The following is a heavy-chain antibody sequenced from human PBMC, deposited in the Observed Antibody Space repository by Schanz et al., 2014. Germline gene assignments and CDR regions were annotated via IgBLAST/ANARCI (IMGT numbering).Heavy chain of an antibody. V-gene: IGHV3-53*01. D-gene: IGHD5-12*01. CDR3: ARDGGRDGYNLAFDV. CDR2: MYINSGST. Sequence: EVQLVESGGGLIQPGGSLRLSCAVSGFTVNTNYMSWVRQAPGKGLEWISSMYINSGSTQYADSVKGLFIISRDSSKNTLFLQMNSLRAEDTAVYFCARDGGRDGYNLAFDVWGQGTLVTVSS. J-gene: IGHJ3*01. CDR1: GFTVNTNY.